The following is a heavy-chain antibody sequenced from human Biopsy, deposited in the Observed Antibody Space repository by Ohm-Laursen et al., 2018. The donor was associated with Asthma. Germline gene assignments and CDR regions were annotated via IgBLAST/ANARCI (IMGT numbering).Heavy chain of an antibody. J-gene: IGHJ4*02. CDR2: ISKDASTQ. V-gene: IGHV3-30*01. CDR1: GFSFSNFA. Sequence: SLRLSCAASGFSFSNFAIHWVRQAPGKGLEWVGVISKDASTQDYADSVKGRFTMARDNSKNTLDLQMNSLREEDTAVYYCTTGFELWGQGTLVTVSS. CDR3: TTGFEL. D-gene: IGHD3-9*01.